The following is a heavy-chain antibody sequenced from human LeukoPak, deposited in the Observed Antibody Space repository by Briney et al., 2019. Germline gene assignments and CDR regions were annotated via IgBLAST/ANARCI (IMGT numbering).Heavy chain of an antibody. D-gene: IGHD3-10*01. CDR3: ARQPGAGWFDP. CDR2: INPGDSDT. V-gene: IGHV5-51*01. CDR1: GLRFTSSW. Sequence: GESLQISCQASGLRFTSSWIGWARQMPGKGLEWMAIINPGDSDTGYSPPFQDQVTISAYKSISTVSLQWGGLKASDTAMYYCARQPGAGWFDPWGQGPLVTV. J-gene: IGHJ5*02.